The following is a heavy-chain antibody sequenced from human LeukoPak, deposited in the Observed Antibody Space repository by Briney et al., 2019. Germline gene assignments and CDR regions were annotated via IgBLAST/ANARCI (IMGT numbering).Heavy chain of an antibody. CDR3: ARGKTYYDILTGPADY. CDR1: GGSLTDYY. V-gene: IGHV4-34*01. J-gene: IGHJ4*02. Sequence: SETLSLTCAVYGGSLTDYYWAWIRQPPGKGLEWIGQISHRAITNYNPSLESRVTMSVDTSKNQFSLKLSSVTAADTAVYYCARGKTYYDILTGPADYWGQGTLVTVSS. D-gene: IGHD3-9*01. CDR2: ISHRAIT.